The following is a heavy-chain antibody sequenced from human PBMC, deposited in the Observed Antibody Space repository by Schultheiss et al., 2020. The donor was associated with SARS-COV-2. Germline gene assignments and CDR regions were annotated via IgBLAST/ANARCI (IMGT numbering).Heavy chain of an antibody. Sequence: SETLSLTCTVSGGSVSSGSYYWTWIRQPPGKGLEWIGYIYYSGTTNYNPSLKSRVTISVDTSKNQFSLKLSSVTAADTAVYYCARDHWDFQHWGQGTLVTVSS. CDR2: IYYSGTT. CDR1: GGSVSSGSYY. D-gene: IGHD3-16*01. V-gene: IGHV4-61*01. CDR3: ARDHWDFQH. J-gene: IGHJ1*01.